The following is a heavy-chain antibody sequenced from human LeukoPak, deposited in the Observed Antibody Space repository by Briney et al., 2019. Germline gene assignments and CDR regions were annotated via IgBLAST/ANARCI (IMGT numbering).Heavy chain of an antibody. CDR1: GFTFSSYA. V-gene: IGHV3-30*04. CDR3: ARETDSSGPNY. D-gene: IGHD3-22*01. J-gene: IGHJ4*02. CDR2: ISYDGSNK. Sequence: GGSLRLSCAASGFTFSSYAMSWVRQAPGKGLEWVAVISYDGSNKYYADSVKGRFTISRDNSKNTLYLQMNSLRAEDTAVYYCARETDSSGPNYWGQGTLVTVSS.